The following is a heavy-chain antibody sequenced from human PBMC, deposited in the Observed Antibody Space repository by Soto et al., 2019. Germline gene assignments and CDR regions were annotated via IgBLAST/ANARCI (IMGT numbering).Heavy chain of an antibody. D-gene: IGHD6-19*01. V-gene: IGHV1-69*02. CDR2: IIPILGIA. J-gene: IGHJ5*02. Sequence: QVQLVQSGAEVKKPGSSVKVSCKASGGTFSSYTISWVRQAPGQGLEWMGRIIPILGIANYAQKFQGRVTITADKSTSTAYMELRSLRSEDTAVYYCAKRDRDGSGCYPSWFDPWGQGTLVTVSS. CDR3: AKRDRDGSGCYPSWFDP. CDR1: GGTFSSYT.